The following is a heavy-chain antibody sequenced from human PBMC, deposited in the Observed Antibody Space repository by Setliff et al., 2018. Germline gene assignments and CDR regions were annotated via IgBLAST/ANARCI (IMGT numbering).Heavy chain of an antibody. D-gene: IGHD3-16*01. Sequence: NPSETLSLTCTVSGASITNINYYWGLIRQPPGKGLEWIGSILYSGRTFYNPSLKSRVTISVDTSKNQFSLTLSSVTAADTAVYYCARLPNYVWGSPVDYWGQGTLVTVSS. J-gene: IGHJ4*02. CDR1: GASITNINYY. CDR2: ILYSGRT. CDR3: ARLPNYVWGSPVDY. V-gene: IGHV4-39*01.